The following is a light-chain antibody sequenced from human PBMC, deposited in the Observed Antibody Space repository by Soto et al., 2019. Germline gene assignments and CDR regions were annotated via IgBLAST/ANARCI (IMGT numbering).Light chain of an antibody. CDR2: AAS. Sequence: DIQMTQSPSSLSASVGDRVTITCRASQSISSYLNWYQQKPGKAPKLLIYAASSLQSGVPSRFSGSGSGTDFTLTISSLQPEDFATYYCQQSYNSVPYNFGQGTKLEIK. CDR1: QSISSY. V-gene: IGKV1-39*01. CDR3: QQSYNSVPYN. J-gene: IGKJ2*01.